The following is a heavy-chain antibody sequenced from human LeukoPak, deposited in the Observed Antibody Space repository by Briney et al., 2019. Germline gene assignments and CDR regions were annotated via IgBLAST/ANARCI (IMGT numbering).Heavy chain of an antibody. D-gene: IGHD2-2*01. J-gene: IGHJ4*02. Sequence: GGSLRLSCAASGFTFSSYGMHWVRQAPGKGLEWVAFIRYDGSNKYYADSVKGRFTISRDNSKNTLYLQVNSLRAEDTAVYYCAKDDCSSTSCYPKDWGQGTLVTVSS. V-gene: IGHV3-30*02. CDR2: IRYDGSNK. CDR3: AKDDCSSTSCYPKD. CDR1: GFTFSSYG.